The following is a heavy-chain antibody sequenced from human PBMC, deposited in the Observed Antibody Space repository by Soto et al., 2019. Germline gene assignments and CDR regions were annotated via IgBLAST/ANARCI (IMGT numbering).Heavy chain of an antibody. D-gene: IGHD1-1*01. CDR1: GGSISSSSYY. CDR2: IYYSGST. J-gene: IGHJ4*02. CDR3: AGWNDYFDY. V-gene: IGHV4-39*01. Sequence: PSETLSLTCTVSGGSISSSSYYWGWIRQPPGKGLEWIGSIYYSGSTYYNPSLKSRVTISVDTSKNQFSLKLSSVTAADTAVYYCAGWNDYFDYWGQGTLITVSS.